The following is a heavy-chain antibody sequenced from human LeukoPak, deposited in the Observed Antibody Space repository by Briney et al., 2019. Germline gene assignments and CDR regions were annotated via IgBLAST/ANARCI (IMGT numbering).Heavy chain of an antibody. J-gene: IGHJ4*02. CDR1: GGSISSYD. D-gene: IGHD3-3*01. CDR3: ARGNPFLEWLSEPPYYFDY. Sequence: SETLSLTCTVSGGSISSYDWSWIRQPAGKGLEWIGRIYISGSPNYNPSLKSRVTMSVDTSKNQFSLKLSSVTAADTAVYYCARGNPFLEWLSEPPYYFDYWGQGTLVTVSS. CDR2: IYISGSP. V-gene: IGHV4-4*07.